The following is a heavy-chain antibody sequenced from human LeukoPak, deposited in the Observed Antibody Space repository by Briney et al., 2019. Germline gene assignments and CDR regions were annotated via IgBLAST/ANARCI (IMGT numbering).Heavy chain of an antibody. D-gene: IGHD1-26*01. CDR2: VKSKTDGGTA. J-gene: IGHJ4*02. CDR3: TTSGNKFYGFDY. Sequence: GGSLRLSCAASGFTFSSYWMHWVRQAPGKGLEWVGRVKSKTDGGTADYAAPVKGRFTISRDDSKNTLYLQMNSLKTEDTAVYYCTTSGNKFYGFDYWGQGTLVIVSS. V-gene: IGHV3-15*01. CDR1: GFTFSSYW.